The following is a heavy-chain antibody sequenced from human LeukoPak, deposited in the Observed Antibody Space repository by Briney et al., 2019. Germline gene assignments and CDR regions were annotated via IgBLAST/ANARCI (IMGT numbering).Heavy chain of an antibody. V-gene: IGHV1-2*02. CDR1: GYTFTGYY. Sequence: ASVKVSCKASGYTFTGYYMHWVRQAPGQGLEWMGWINPNSGGTNYAQKFQGRVTMTRDTSISTAYMELSRLRSDDTAVYYCARDKGELLWSDAFDIWGQGTMVTVS. D-gene: IGHD1-26*01. J-gene: IGHJ3*02. CDR2: INPNSGGT. CDR3: ARDKGELLWSDAFDI.